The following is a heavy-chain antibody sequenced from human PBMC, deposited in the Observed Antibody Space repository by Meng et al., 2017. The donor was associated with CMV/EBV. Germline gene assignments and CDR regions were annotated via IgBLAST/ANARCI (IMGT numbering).Heavy chain of an antibody. CDR3: ARFNYDFWSGYPAVLYGMDV. CDR1: GFTFSSYW. Sequence: GESLKISCAASGFTFSSYWMSWVRQAPGKGLEWVANIKQGGSEKYYVDSVKGRFTISRDNAKNSLYLQMNSLRAEDTAVYYCARFNYDFWSGYPAVLYGMDVWGQGTTVTVSS. J-gene: IGHJ6*02. D-gene: IGHD3-3*01. V-gene: IGHV3-7*01. CDR2: IKQGGSEK.